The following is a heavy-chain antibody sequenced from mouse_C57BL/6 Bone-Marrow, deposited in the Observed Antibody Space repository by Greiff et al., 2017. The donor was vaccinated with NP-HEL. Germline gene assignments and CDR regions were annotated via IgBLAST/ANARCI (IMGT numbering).Heavy chain of an antibody. D-gene: IGHD2-13*01. V-gene: IGHV1-54*01. CDR1: GYAFTNYL. J-gene: IGHJ2*01. CDR3: ARWGLQVYFDY. CDR2: INPGSGGT. Sequence: QVQLQQSGAELVRPGTSVKVSCKASGYAFTNYLIEWVKQRPGQGLEWIGVINPGSGGTNYNEKFKGKATLTADKSSSTAYRQLSSLTSEDSAVYFCARWGLQVYFDYWGQGTTLTVSS.